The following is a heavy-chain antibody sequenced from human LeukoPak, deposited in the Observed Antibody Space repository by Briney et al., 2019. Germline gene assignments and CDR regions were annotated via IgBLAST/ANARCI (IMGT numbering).Heavy chain of an antibody. CDR3: ATAPQASYCSSTSCYVSDY. V-gene: IGHV1-24*01. CDR2: FDPEDGET. Sequence: ASVKVSCKVSGYTLTELSMHWVRQAPGKGLEWMGGFDPEDGETIYAQKFQGRVTMTEDTSTDTAYMELSSLRSEDTAVYYCATAPQASYCSSTSCYVSDYWGQGTLVTVSS. D-gene: IGHD2-2*01. J-gene: IGHJ4*02. CDR1: GYTLTELS.